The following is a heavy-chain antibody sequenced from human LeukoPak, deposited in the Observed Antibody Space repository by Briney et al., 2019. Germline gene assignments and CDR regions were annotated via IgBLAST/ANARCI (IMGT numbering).Heavy chain of an antibody. Sequence: ASVKVSCKASGYTFTNYGISWVRQAPGQGLEWMGWMSALNGNTNYQHKFQGRVTMTADTSKNTAYMELRSLRSDDTAMYYCARDSALLNNGDWYGGSDYWGQGTLVTVSS. CDR2: MSALNGNT. CDR3: ARDSALLNNGDWYGGSDY. V-gene: IGHV1-18*01. CDR1: GYTFTNYG. J-gene: IGHJ4*02. D-gene: IGHD4-17*01.